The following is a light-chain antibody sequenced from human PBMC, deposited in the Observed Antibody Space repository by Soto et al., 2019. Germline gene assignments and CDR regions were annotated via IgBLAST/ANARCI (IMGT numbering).Light chain of an antibody. CDR2: EVT. V-gene: IGLV2-14*01. CDR3: SSYTSSFSSV. Sequence: LTQPASVSGSPGQSITLSCAGSSSDVGGYNHVSWYQHHPGKAPKLLIYEVTNRPSGVSNRFSGSKSGNTASLTISGLQAEDEAEYYCSSYTSSFSSVFGTGTKVTVL. J-gene: IGLJ1*01. CDR1: SSDVGGYNH.